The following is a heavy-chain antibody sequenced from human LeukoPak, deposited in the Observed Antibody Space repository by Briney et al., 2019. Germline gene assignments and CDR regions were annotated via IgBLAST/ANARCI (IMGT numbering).Heavy chain of an antibody. CDR2: IWYDGGNK. Sequence: PGKSLRLSCAASGFTFNNYGMHWVRQAPGKGLEWVAVIWYDGGNKYYADSVKGRFTISRDNSKNTLYLQMNSLRAEDTAVYYCARDWPSEWQHLPDYDAVDIWGQGTMVTVSS. CDR3: ARDWPSEWQHLPDYDAVDI. J-gene: IGHJ3*02. V-gene: IGHV3-33*01. CDR1: GFTFNNYG. D-gene: IGHD6-13*01.